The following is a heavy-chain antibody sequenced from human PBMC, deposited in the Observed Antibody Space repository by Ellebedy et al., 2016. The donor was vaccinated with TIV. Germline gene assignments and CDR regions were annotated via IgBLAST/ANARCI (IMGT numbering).Heavy chain of an antibody. CDR3: ARLPDITGWPFDH. V-gene: IGHV4-61*01. CDR1: GDSVSSIRSY. CDR2: IFYTGKV. D-gene: IGHD6-19*01. Sequence: SETLSLTCTVSGDSVSSIRSYWTWLRQAPGKGLEWIGYIFYTGKVAYNSSLKSRVTISVDPSKNQLSLTLTSVTAADTAVYFCARLPDITGWPFDHWGPGTLVTVSS. J-gene: IGHJ4*02.